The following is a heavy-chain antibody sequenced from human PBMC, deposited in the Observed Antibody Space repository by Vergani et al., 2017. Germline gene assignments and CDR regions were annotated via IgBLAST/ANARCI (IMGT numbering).Heavy chain of an antibody. Sequence: VQLLESGGGVVQPGRSLRLSCAASGFTFSSYGMHWVRQAPGKGLEWVAVIWYDGSNKYYADSVKGRFTISRDNSKNTLYLQMNSLRAEDTAVYYCAREGYYYDSSGYYYYFDYWGQGTLVTVSS. J-gene: IGHJ4*02. V-gene: IGHV3-33*01. CDR3: AREGYYYDSSGYYYYFDY. CDR1: GFTFSSYG. D-gene: IGHD3-22*01. CDR2: IWYDGSNK.